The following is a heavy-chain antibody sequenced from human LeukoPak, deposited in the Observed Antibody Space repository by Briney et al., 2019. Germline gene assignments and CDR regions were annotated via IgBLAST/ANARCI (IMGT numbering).Heavy chain of an antibody. D-gene: IGHD3/OR15-3a*01. CDR3: GKPGGIIIYYFDY. CDR2: ISGSGDST. Sequence: GGSLRLSCAVSGFTFSSYAMTWVRQAPGKGLEWVSVISGSGDSTYYADSVKGRFTISRDNSKNTLYLQKNSLRPEERALYSCGKPGGIIIYYFDYWGQGTLVTVSS. V-gene: IGHV3-23*01. J-gene: IGHJ4*02. CDR1: GFTFSSYA.